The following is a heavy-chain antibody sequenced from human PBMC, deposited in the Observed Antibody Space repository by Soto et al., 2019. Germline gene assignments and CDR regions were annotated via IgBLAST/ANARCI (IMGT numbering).Heavy chain of an antibody. CDR1: GGSISSYY. Sequence: SETLSLTCTVSGGSISSYYWSWIRQPRGKGLEWIGYIYYSGSTNYNPSLKSRVTISVDTSKNQFSLKLSSVTAADTAVYYCAREITSYSSSSFFDYWGQGTLVTVSS. J-gene: IGHJ4*02. CDR2: IYYSGST. CDR3: AREITSYSSSSFFDY. V-gene: IGHV4-59*01. D-gene: IGHD6-6*01.